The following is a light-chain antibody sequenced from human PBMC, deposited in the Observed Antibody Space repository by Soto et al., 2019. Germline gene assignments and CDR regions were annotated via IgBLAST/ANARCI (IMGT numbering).Light chain of an antibody. CDR1: QNIDRW. Sequence: DIQMTQSPSTLSTSVGDRATITCRASQNIDRWLAWYQQKPGKAPKLLIYEASSLEGGVPSRFSGSGSGTEFTPTVSGLQAEDFANDGCQQYKSGSTFVQGT. V-gene: IGKV1-5*01. CDR2: EAS. CDR3: QQYKSGST. J-gene: IGKJ1*01.